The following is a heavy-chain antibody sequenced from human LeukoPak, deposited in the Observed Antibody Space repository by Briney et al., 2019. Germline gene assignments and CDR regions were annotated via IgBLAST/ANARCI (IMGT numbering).Heavy chain of an antibody. J-gene: IGHJ2*01. CDR2: ISYDGSNK. Sequence: VRSLRLSCAASGLTFSSYAMHWVRQAPGKGLEWVAVISYDGSNKYYADSVKGRFTISRDNSKNTLYPQMNSLRAEDTAVYYCARDPHIVVVTATSLGYFDLWGRGTLVTVSS. CDR1: GLTFSSYA. D-gene: IGHD2-21*02. CDR3: ARDPHIVVVTATSLGYFDL. V-gene: IGHV3-30*04.